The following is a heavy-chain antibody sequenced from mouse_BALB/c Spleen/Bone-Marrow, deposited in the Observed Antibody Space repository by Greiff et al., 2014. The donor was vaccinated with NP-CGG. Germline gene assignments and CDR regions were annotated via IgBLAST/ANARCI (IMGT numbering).Heavy chain of an antibody. Sequence: EVQLQPSGAEPVKPGASVKLSCTASGFNIKDTYMHWVKQRPEQGLEWIGRIDPVHGKTKYDPKFQGKATITADTSSNTAYLQLSSLTSEDTAVYYCARGHGYYVGYYFDNWGQGTTLTVSS. D-gene: IGHD2-3*01. CDR1: GFNIKDTY. CDR3: ARGHGYYVGYYFDN. CDR2: IDPVHGKT. V-gene: IGHV14-3*02. J-gene: IGHJ2*01.